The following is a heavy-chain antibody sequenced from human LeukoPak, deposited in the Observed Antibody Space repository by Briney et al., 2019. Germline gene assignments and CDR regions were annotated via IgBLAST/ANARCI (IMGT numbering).Heavy chain of an antibody. CDR3: ARDLGVTVRPFSLFY. CDR2: INPNSGVT. V-gene: IGHV1-2*02. Sequence: WASVKVSCKASGYTFTAYYMHWVRQAPGQGPEWMGWINPNSGVTNYAQKFQGRVIMTSDTSISTAYMEFSRLRSDDTAMYYCARDLGVTVRPFSLFYWGQGTLVTVSS. D-gene: IGHD6-6*01. CDR1: GYTFTAYY. J-gene: IGHJ4*02.